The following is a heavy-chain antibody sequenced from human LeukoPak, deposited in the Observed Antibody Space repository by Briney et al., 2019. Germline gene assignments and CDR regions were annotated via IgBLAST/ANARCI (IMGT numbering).Heavy chain of an antibody. Sequence: GGSLRLSCAASGFTFSSFAMSWVRQAPGKGLEWVSEISGSGGSTYYADSVKGRFTISRDNSKSTLYLQMNSLRAEDTAVYYCAKVPYYDFWSGSFDYWGQGTLVTVSS. CDR3: AKVPYYDFWSGSFDY. J-gene: IGHJ4*02. D-gene: IGHD3-3*01. CDR1: GFTFSSFA. CDR2: ISGSGGST. V-gene: IGHV3-23*01.